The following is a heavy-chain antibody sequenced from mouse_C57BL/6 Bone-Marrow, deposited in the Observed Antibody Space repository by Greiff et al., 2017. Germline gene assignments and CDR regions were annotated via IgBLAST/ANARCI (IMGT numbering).Heavy chain of an antibody. CDR3: LPLRRDFDY. J-gene: IGHJ2*01. V-gene: IGHV1-15*01. D-gene: IGHD1-2*01. Sequence: VQLQQSGAELVRPGASVTLSCKASGYTFTDYEMHWVKQTPVHGLEWIGAIDPETGGTAYNQKFKGKAILTADKSSSTAFMELRSLTSEDSAVYYCLPLRRDFDYWGQGTTLTVSS. CDR2: IDPETGGT. CDR1: GYTFTDYE.